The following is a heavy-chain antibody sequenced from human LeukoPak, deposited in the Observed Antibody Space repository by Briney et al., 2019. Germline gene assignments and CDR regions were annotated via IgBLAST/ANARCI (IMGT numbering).Heavy chain of an antibody. D-gene: IGHD4-23*01. CDR2: IYYSGST. J-gene: IGHJ5*02. Sequence: PSETLSLTCTVSGGSISSDSYYWSWIRQPPGKGLEWIGYIYYSGSTYYNPSLKSRVTISVDTSRNQFSLKLSSVTAADTAVYYCARVGGYGGKGNWFDPWGQGTLVTVSS. CDR3: ARVGGYGGKGNWFDP. V-gene: IGHV4-30-4*08. CDR1: GGSISSDSYY.